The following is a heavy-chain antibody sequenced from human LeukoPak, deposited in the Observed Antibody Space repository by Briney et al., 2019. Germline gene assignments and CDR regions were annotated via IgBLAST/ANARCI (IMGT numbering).Heavy chain of an antibody. CDR3: ARHSPLGSVATPFDP. Sequence: SETLSLTCTVSGGSISSYYWSWIRQPPGKGLEWIGYIYYSGSTNYNPSLKSQVTISVDTSKNQFSLKLSSVTAADTAVYYCARHSPLGSVATPFDPWGQGTLVTVSS. J-gene: IGHJ5*02. V-gene: IGHV4-59*08. CDR2: IYYSGST. CDR1: GGSISSYY. D-gene: IGHD5-12*01.